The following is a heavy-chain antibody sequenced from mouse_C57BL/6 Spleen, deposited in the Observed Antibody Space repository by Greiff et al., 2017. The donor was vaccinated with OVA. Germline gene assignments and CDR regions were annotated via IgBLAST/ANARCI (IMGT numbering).Heavy chain of an antibody. Sequence: VQLQQPGAELVKPGASVKLSCKASGYTFTSYWMQWVKQRPGQGLEWIGEIDPSDSYTNYNQKFKGKATLTVDTSSSTAYMQLSSLTSEDSAVYYCARPITTVVPFAYWGQGTLVTVSA. D-gene: IGHD1-1*01. CDR3: ARPITTVVPFAY. V-gene: IGHV1-50*01. CDR2: IDPSDSYT. CDR1: GYTFTSYW. J-gene: IGHJ3*01.